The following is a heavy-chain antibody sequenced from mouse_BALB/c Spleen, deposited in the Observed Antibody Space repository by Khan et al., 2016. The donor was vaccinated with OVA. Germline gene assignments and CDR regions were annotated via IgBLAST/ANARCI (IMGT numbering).Heavy chain of an antibody. CDR3: VRYGSYHIDDVLVAY. D-gene: IGHD2-12*01. Sequence: QVQLQQSGAELARPGASVKMSCKASGYTFTSYTIHWIKKRHGKGLEWIGYINTSNGYTNYNQKFKDKATLTPDKYYTTAYQQLSSLTYDDYAVSNCVRYGSYHIDDVLVAYWDQGTLVAASA. J-gene: IGHJ3*01. CDR1: GYTFTSYT. V-gene: IGHV1-4*01. CDR2: INTSNGYT.